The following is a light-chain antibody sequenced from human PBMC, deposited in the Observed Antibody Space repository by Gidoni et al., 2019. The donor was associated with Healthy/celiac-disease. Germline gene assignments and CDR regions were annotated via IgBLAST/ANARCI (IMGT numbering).Light chain of an antibody. CDR1: QVISSY. V-gene: IGKV1-9*01. Sequence: DIQLTQSPSFLSASVGDRFTITCRASQVISSYLAWYQQKPGKAPKLLIYAASTLQSGVPSRFSGSGSGTEFTLTISSLQPEDFATYYCQQLNSYPSTFXPXTKVDIK. CDR2: AAS. CDR3: QQLNSYPST. J-gene: IGKJ3*01.